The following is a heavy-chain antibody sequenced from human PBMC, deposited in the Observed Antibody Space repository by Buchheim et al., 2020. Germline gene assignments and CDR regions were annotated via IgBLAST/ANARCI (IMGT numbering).Heavy chain of an antibody. J-gene: IGHJ4*02. CDR1: GGSISGYY. Sequence: QVQLQESGPGLVKPSETLSLSCTVSGGSISGYYYSWIRLSPGKGLEWIGHIYFSGGSSYNPSLKSRVTISADTAKNQPSLKLTSVSAADTAVYYCARDALVGGWPIFDHWGQGTL. D-gene: IGHD6-19*01. CDR3: ARDALVGGWPIFDH. CDR2: IYFSGGS. V-gene: IGHV4-59*01.